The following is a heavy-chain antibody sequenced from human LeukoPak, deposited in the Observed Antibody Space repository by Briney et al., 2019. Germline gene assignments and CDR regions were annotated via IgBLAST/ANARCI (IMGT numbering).Heavy chain of an antibody. D-gene: IGHD3-9*01. V-gene: IGHV3-33*01. CDR1: GFTFSTYG. CDR3: ASPPAYYDVLTGYYRGDY. Sequence: RGSLRLSCAASGFTFSTYGMHWVRQAPGKGLEWVAVIWYDGSNKYYADSVRGRFTISRDNFKNMLYLQMNSLRAEDTAVYYCASPPAYYDVLTGYYRGDYWGQGTLVTVSS. J-gene: IGHJ4*02. CDR2: IWYDGSNK.